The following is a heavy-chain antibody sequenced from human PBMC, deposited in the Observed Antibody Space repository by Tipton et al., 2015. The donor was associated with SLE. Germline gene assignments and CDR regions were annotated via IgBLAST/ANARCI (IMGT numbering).Heavy chain of an antibody. CDR3: ARDRRRRETYYYGLDV. D-gene: IGHD1-26*01. V-gene: IGHV4-4*07. J-gene: IGHJ6*02. CDR1: GGSISNFY. CDR2: IHTSGST. Sequence: TLSLTCIVSGGSISNFYWNWIRQPAGKGLEWIGRIHTSGSTNYNPSLKSRVTISVDTSRNQFSLKLTSVTAADTAVYYCARDRRRRETYYYGLDVWGRGTMVTVSS.